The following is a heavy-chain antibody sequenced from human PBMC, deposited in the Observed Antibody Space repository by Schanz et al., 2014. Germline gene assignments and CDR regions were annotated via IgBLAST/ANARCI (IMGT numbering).Heavy chain of an antibody. V-gene: IGHV1-18*01. CDR3: ARELRLEYYFDY. J-gene: IGHJ4*02. Sequence: QVQLVQSGAEVKKPGASVKVSCKASGYTFTSYGISWVRQAPGQGLEWMGWISADNGNTNYAQRLQGRVTMTRDMSISTAYMELSSLRSDDTAVYYCARELRLEYYFDYWGQGTLVTVSS. CDR2: ISADNGNT. D-gene: IGHD4-17*01. CDR1: GYTFTSYG.